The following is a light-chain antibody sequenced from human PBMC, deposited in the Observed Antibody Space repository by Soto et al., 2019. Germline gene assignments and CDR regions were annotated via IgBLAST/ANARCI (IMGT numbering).Light chain of an antibody. J-gene: IGKJ1*01. CDR3: QQYVSSPQT. Sequence: EIVLTQSPGTLSLSPGERATLSCRASQSVSSSYLAWNQQKPGQAPRLLIYGASSRATGIPDRFSGSGSGTDFTLTISRLEPEDFAVYYCQQYVSSPQTFGQGTKVDIK. V-gene: IGKV3-20*01. CDR2: GAS. CDR1: QSVSSSY.